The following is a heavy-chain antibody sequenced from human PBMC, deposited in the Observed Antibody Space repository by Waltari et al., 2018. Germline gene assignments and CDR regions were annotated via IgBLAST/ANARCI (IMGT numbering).Heavy chain of an antibody. D-gene: IGHD6-19*01. V-gene: IGHV4-39*07. CDR1: GGSISSSSYY. J-gene: IGHJ4*02. CDR2: IYYSGST. Sequence: QLQLQASGPGLVKPSETLSLTCTVSGGSISSSSYYWGWIRQPPGKGLEWIGSIYYSGSTYYNPSLKSRVTISVDTSKNQFSLKLSSVTAADTAVYYCARDLVAGTGEDYWGQGTLVTVSS. CDR3: ARDLVAGTGEDY.